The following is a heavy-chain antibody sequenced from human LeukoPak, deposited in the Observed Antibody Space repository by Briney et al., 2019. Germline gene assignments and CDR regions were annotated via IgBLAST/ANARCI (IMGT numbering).Heavy chain of an antibody. V-gene: IGHV4-39*07. Sequence: SETLSLTCTVSGGSLSNYYWDWIRQPPGKGLEWIGSIYYSGSTYYNPSLKSRVTISVDTSKNQFSLKLSSVTAADTAVYYCARDRRLGVDVWGKGTTVTVSS. J-gene: IGHJ6*04. CDR2: IYYSGST. D-gene: IGHD3-9*01. CDR1: GGSLSNYY. CDR3: ARDRRLGVDV.